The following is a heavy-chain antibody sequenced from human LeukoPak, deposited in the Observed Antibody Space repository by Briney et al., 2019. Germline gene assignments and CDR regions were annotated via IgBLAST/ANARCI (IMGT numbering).Heavy chain of an antibody. Sequence: PGGSLRLSCAASGFTFSSYSMNWVRQAPGKGLEWVANIKQDGSEKYYVDSVKGRFTISRDNAKNSLYLQMNSLRAEDTAVYYCARATFPYYYDSSGYWIFDYWGQGTLVTVSS. CDR3: ARATFPYYYDSSGYWIFDY. V-gene: IGHV3-7*01. CDR1: GFTFSSYS. CDR2: IKQDGSEK. D-gene: IGHD3-22*01. J-gene: IGHJ4*02.